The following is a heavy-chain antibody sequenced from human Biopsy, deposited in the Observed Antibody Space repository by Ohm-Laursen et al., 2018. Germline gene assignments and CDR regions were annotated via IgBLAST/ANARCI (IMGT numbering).Heavy chain of an antibody. V-gene: IGHV1-69*10. CDR1: GGTFSNYA. CDR3: ATPFQYYDSWGGYPPFDH. CDR2: IIAVSGLV. J-gene: IGHJ4*02. D-gene: IGHD3-3*01. Sequence: SVRVSCKASGGTFSNYAISWVRQAPGEGLEWMGGIIAVSGLVNYAPKFQGRVSITADKSTTTAYMELSNLKSEDPAVYYCATPFQYYDSWGGYPPFDHWGQGTLVTVSS.